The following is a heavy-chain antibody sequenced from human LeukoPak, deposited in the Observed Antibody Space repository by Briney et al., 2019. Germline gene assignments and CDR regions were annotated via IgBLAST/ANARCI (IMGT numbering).Heavy chain of an antibody. D-gene: IGHD2-2*01. J-gene: IGHJ6*03. CDR1: GGSISSYY. CDR3: ARLSRCSSTSCYYYYYYYMDV. V-gene: IGHV4-4*09. Sequence: SETLSLTCTVSGGSISSYYWSWIRQPPGKGLEWIGYIYTSGSTNYNPSLKSRVTISVDMSKNQFSLKLSSVTAADTAVYYCARLSRCSSTSCYYYYYYYMDVWGKGTTVTVSS. CDR2: IYTSGST.